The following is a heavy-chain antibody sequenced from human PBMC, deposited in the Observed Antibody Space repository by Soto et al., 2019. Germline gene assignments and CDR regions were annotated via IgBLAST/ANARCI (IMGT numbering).Heavy chain of an antibody. CDR3: ARDRGITVIANVFDL. D-gene: IGHD4-4*01. Sequence: QVQLVESGGGVVQPGRSLRLSCAASGFRFSSCDMHWVRQAPGKGLEWVTLISYDGSKKYTAESVKGRFTISRDNSQNTLYLQMNSLGAEDTAVYYCARDRGITVIANVFDLWGQGTLVTVSS. V-gene: IGHV3-33*01. CDR1: GFRFSSCD. J-gene: IGHJ4*02. CDR2: ISYDGSKK.